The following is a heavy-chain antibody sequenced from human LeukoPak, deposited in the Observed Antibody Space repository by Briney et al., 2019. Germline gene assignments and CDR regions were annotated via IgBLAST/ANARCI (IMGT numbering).Heavy chain of an antibody. V-gene: IGHV1-18*01. J-gene: IGHJ5*02. D-gene: IGHD1-26*01. Sequence: ASVKVSCKASGYTFTSYGISWVRQAPGQGLEWMGWISAYNGNTNYAQKLQGRVTMITDTSTSTAYMELRSLRSDDTAVYYCARDPMRIVGGRVVDNWFDPWGQGTLVTVSS. CDR1: GYTFTSYG. CDR3: ARDPMRIVGGRVVDNWFDP. CDR2: ISAYNGNT.